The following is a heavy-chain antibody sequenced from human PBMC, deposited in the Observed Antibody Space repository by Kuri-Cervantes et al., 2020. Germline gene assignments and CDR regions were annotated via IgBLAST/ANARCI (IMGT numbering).Heavy chain of an antibody. CDR3: ANIGGYYDILTGYHTYYGMDV. CDR1: GGSISSSSYY. CDR2: INHSGST. V-gene: IGHV4-39*07. D-gene: IGHD3-9*01. J-gene: IGHJ6*02. Sequence: GSLRLSCTVSGGSISSSSYYWGWIRQPPGKGLEWIGEINHSGSTNYNPSLKSRVTISVDTSKNQFSLKLSSVTAADTAVYYCANIGGYYDILTGYHTYYGMDVWGQGTTVTVSS.